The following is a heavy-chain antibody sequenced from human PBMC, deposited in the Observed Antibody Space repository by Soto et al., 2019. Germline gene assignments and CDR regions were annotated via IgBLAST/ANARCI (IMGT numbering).Heavy chain of an antibody. V-gene: IGHV3-9*01. CDR2: ISWNSGSI. Sequence: EVQLVESGGGLVQPGRSLRLSCADSGFTFDDYAMHWVRQAPGKGLEWVSGISWNSGSIGYADSVKGRFTISRDNAKNSLYLQMNSLRAEDTALYYCAKESSYGDYYYGMDVWGQGTTVTVSS. CDR1: GFTFDDYA. D-gene: IGHD4-17*01. J-gene: IGHJ6*02. CDR3: AKESSYGDYYYGMDV.